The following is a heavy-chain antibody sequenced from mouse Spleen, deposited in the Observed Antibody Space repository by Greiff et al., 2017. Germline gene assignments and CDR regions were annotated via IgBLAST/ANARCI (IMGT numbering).Heavy chain of an antibody. V-gene: IGHV3-6*01. CDR1: GYSITSGYY. Sequence: VQLQQSGPGLVKPSQSLSLTCSVTGYSITSGYYWNWIRQFPGNKLEWMGYISYDGSNNYNPSLKNRISITRDTSKNQFFLKLNSVTTEDTATYYCASYYYGSSGYFDVWGAGTTVTVSS. J-gene: IGHJ1*01. CDR3: ASYYYGSSGYFDV. D-gene: IGHD1-1*01. CDR2: ISYDGSN.